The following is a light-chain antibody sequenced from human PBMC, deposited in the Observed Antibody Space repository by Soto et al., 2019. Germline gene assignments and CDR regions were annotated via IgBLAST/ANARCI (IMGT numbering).Light chain of an antibody. CDR2: TAS. CDR3: QQSYSTSWT. CDR1: QTVSKY. J-gene: IGKJ1*01. Sequence: DIQMTQSPSSLSASVGDRVTIVCVASQTVSKYVNWYQQKPGKVPDLLIYTASTLYSGVPSRFSGSGSGTDFTLTISSLQPEDFATYYCQQSYSTSWTFGQGTKVDI. V-gene: IGKV1-39*01.